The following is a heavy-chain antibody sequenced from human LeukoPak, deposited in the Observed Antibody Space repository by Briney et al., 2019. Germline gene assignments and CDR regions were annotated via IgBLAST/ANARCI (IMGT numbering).Heavy chain of an antibody. J-gene: IGHJ4*02. CDR2: IHTGGTT. CDR3: ARGGSGGHSYGFDY. D-gene: IGHD5-18*01. CDR1: GFDISYNY. Sequence: GGSLRLSCVASGFDISYNYVGWVRQAPGKGLEWVSVIHTGGTTHYADSVKGRFTISKDNSNNTVYLQMNSVRVEDTAVYYCARGGSGGHSYGFDYWGQGTLVTVSS. V-gene: IGHV3-53*01.